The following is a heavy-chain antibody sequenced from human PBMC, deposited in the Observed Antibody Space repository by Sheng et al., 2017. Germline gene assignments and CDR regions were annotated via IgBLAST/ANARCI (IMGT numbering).Heavy chain of an antibody. V-gene: IGHV3-30*18. J-gene: IGHJ4*02. CDR3: AKDGAVADY. Sequence: QVQLVESGGGVVQPGRSLRLSCAASGFTFSSYGMHWVRQAPGKGLEWVAVISYDGSNKYYADSVKGRFTISRDNSKNTLYLQMNSLRAEDTAVYYCAKDGAVADYWGQGTLVTVSS. CDR1: GFTFSSYG. D-gene: IGHD6-19*01. CDR2: ISYDGSNK.